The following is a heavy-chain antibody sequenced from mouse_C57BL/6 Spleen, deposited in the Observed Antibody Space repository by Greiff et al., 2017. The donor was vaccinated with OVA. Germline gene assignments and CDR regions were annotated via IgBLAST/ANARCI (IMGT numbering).Heavy chain of an antibody. V-gene: IGHV1-82*01. CDR1: GYAFSSSW. J-gene: IGHJ1*03. Sequence: QVLLQQSGPELVKPGASVKISCKASGYAFSSSWMNWVKQRPGKGLEWIGRIYPGDGDTNYNGKFKGKATLTADKSSSTAYMQLSSLTSEDSAVYFCAREGNYEYFDVWGTGTTVTVSS. CDR2: IYPGDGDT. CDR3: AREGNYEYFDV. D-gene: IGHD2-1*01.